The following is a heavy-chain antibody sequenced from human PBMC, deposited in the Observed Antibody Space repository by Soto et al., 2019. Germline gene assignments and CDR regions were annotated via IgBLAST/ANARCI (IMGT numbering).Heavy chain of an antibody. CDR3: ARAPYSRTSFHFDF. V-gene: IGHV1-46*01. CDR2: INPSLGTA. Sequence: QVQVVHSGTEVKKPGASVKVSCRASGYTFTAYHMHWVRQAPGQGLEWVGIINPSLGTANYAQKFQGRVAMNWDTSTTTVYMELSSLRSDDTAVYYCARAPYSRTSFHFDFWGQGTLVTVSS. D-gene: IGHD3-22*01. J-gene: IGHJ4*02. CDR1: GYTFTAYH.